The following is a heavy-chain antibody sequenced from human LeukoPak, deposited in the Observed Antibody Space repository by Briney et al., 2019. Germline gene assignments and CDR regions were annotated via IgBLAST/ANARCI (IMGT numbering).Heavy chain of an antibody. CDR1: GFSLSSHA. D-gene: IGHD4-17*01. CDR3: ARSYGEYKYYYYMDG. J-gene: IGHJ6*03. CDR2: ISSTDAGT. V-gene: IGHV3-23*01. Sequence: GRSLRLSYAASGFSLSSHAMSWVRQAPGKGLEWVSDISSTDAGTYHADSVRGRFTISRDSSKNTLYLQMNRLRVDDTAVYYCARSYGEYKYYYYMDGWGKGTTVTVSS.